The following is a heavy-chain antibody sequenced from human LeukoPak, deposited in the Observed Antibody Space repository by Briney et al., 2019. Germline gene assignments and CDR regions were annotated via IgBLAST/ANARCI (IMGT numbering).Heavy chain of an antibody. CDR2: INPSGGST. V-gene: IGHV1-46*01. CDR3: ARDRIVVVITTAGALDY. Sequence: ASVKVSCKASGYTFTSYYMHWVRQAPGQGLEWMGIINPSGGSTSYAQKFQGRVTMTRDTSTSTVYMELSSLRSEDTAVYYCARDRIVVVITTAGALDYWGQGTLVTVSS. CDR1: GYTFTSYY. J-gene: IGHJ4*02. D-gene: IGHD3-22*01.